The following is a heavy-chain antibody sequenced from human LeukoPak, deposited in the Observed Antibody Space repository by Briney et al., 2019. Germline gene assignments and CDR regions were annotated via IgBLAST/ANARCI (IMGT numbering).Heavy chain of an antibody. V-gene: IGHV4-4*07. CDR3: ATAPDYDSSGYDY. Sequence: PSETLSLTCSVSGGSISSFYWSWIRRPAGKGLEWIGRIYTSGSTNYNPSLKSRVTMSVDTSKNQFSLKLSSVTAADTAVYYCATAPDYDSSGYDYWGQGTLVTVSS. J-gene: IGHJ4*02. CDR2: IYTSGST. D-gene: IGHD3-22*01. CDR1: GGSISSFY.